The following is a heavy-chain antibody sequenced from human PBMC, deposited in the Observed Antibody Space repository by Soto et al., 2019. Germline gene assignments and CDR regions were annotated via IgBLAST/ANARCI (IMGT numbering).Heavy chain of an antibody. Sequence: SETLSLTCAVYGGSFSCYYWSWIRQPPGKGLEWIGEINHSGSTNYNPSLKSRVTISVDTSKNQFSLKLSSVTAADTAVYYCARXGRRNCSSTSCYRVCDYWGQGTLVTVSS. V-gene: IGHV4-34*01. D-gene: IGHD2-2*02. CDR2: INHSGST. J-gene: IGHJ4*02. CDR3: ARXGRRNCSSTSCYRVCDY. CDR1: GGSFSCYY.